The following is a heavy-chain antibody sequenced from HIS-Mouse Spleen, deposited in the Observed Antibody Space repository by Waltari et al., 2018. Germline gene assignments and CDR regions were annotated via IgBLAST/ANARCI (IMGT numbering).Heavy chain of an antibody. CDR1: GGSISSGGYS. V-gene: IGHV4-30-2*01. D-gene: IGHD2-15*01. J-gene: IGHJ3*02. Sequence: QLQLQESGSGLVKPSQTLSLTCAVSGGSISSGGYSWSWIRQPPGKGLEWIGYIYHSGGTYHNPSLKSRVTISVDRSKNQFSLKLSSVTAADTAVYYCARVPRKRGVDTMGAFDIWGQGTMVTVSS. CDR2: IYHSGGT. CDR3: ARVPRKRGVDTMGAFDI.